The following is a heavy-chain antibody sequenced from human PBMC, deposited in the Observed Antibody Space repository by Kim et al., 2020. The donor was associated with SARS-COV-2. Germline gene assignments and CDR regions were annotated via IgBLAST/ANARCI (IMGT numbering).Heavy chain of an antibody. J-gene: IGHJ6*02. D-gene: IGHD1-7*01. Sequence: GGSLRLSCAASGFTFSDYYMSWIRQAPGKGLEWVSYISSSGSTIYYADSVKGRFTISRDNAKNSLYLQMNSLRAEDTAVYYCARDGDWNWDYYYYGMDVWGQGTTVTVSS. CDR2: ISSSGSTI. V-gene: IGHV3-11*01. CDR3: ARDGDWNWDYYYYGMDV. CDR1: GFTFSDYY.